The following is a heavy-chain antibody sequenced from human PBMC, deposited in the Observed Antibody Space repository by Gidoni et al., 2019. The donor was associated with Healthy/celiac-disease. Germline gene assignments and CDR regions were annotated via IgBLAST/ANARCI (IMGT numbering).Heavy chain of an antibody. CDR2: IIPLFGTA. J-gene: IGHJ4*02. CDR1: GGTFSSYA. CDR3: AASPHRGITMVRGVITPFDY. Sequence: VQLVQSGAEVKKPGSSVKVSCKASGGTFSSYAISWVRQAPGQGLEWMGGIIPLFGTANYAQKFQGRVTITADESTSTAYMELSSLRSEDTAVYYCAASPHRGITMVRGVITPFDYWGQGTLVTVSS. D-gene: IGHD3-10*01. V-gene: IGHV1-69*01.